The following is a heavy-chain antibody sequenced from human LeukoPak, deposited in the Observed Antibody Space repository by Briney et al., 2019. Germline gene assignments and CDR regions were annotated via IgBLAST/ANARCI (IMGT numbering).Heavy chain of an antibody. CDR3: VRDLHWGGFDV. Sequence: ASVKVSCKASGYTFTGYYMHWVRQAPGQGLEWMGWINPNSGGTNYAQKFQGRVTITADKSTSTAYMELSSLRSEDTAVYYCVRDLHWGGFDVWGQGTMVTVSS. J-gene: IGHJ3*01. D-gene: IGHD7-27*01. CDR1: GYTFTGYY. V-gene: IGHV1-2*02. CDR2: INPNSGGT.